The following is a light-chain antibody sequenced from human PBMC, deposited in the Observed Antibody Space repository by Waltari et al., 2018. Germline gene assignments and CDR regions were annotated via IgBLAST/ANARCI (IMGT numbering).Light chain of an antibody. Sequence: QSALTQPASVSGSPGQSITISCTGTSSDVGGYNYVSWYQHHPGKVPKLIIFGVLKRPSGVSGRFSGSKSGNTASLTVSGLQTEDEADYYCSSFTTSSTVVFGGGTKLTVL. CDR3: SSFTTSSTVV. CDR1: SSDVGGYNY. CDR2: GVL. V-gene: IGLV2-14*03. J-gene: IGLJ2*01.